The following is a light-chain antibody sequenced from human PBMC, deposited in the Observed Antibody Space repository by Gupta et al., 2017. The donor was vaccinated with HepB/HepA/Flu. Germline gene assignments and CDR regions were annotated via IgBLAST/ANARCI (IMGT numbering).Light chain of an antibody. V-gene: IGKV3-15*01. CDR3: QQYNNWPPENT. Sequence: EIVMTQSQATLSVSPGERATLSCRASQSVSSNLAWYQQKPGQAPRLLIYGASTRATGIPARFSGSGSGTEFTLTISSLQSEDFAVYYCQQYNNWPPENTFGQGTKLEIK. CDR1: QSVSSN. CDR2: GAS. J-gene: IGKJ2*01.